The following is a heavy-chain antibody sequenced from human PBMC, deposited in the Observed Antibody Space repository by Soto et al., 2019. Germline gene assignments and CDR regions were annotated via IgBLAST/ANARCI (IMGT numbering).Heavy chain of an antibody. Sequence: EVQLVESGGGLVQPGGSLRLSCAASGFTFSSYSMNWVRQAPGKGLEWVSYISSSSSTIYYADSVKGRFTISRDNAKNSLYLQMNSLRDEDTAVYYCARDKVLRGTGVIDYWGQGTLVTVSS. CDR2: ISSSSSTI. D-gene: IGHD7-27*01. J-gene: IGHJ4*02. CDR3: ARDKVLRGTGVIDY. V-gene: IGHV3-48*02. CDR1: GFTFSSYS.